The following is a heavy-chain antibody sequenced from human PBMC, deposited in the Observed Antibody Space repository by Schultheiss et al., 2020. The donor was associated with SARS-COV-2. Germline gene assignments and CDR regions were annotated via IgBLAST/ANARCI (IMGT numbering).Heavy chain of an antibody. CDR3: AREGGLRSIDY. CDR2: MNPNSGNT. V-gene: IGHV1-2*02. J-gene: IGHJ4*02. D-gene: IGHD3/OR15-3a*01. Sequence: ASVKVSCKASGYTFTSYAMHWVRQAPGQGLEWMGWMNPNSGNTGYAQKFQGRVTMTRDTSISTAYMELSRLRSDDTAVYYCAREGGLRSIDYWGQGTLVTVSS. CDR1: GYTFTSYA.